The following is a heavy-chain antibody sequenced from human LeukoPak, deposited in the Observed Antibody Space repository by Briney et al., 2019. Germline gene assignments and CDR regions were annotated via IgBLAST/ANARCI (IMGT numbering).Heavy chain of an antibody. CDR3: ARSLPAAEDY. CDR1: GGSISSSSYY. Sequence: SETLSLTCTVSGGSISSSSYYWGWIRQPPGKGLEWIGRIYYSGSTYYNPSLKSRVTISVDTSKNQFSLKLSSVPAADTAVYYCARSLPAAEDYWGQGTLVTVSS. V-gene: IGHV4-39*01. CDR2: IYYSGST. J-gene: IGHJ4*02. D-gene: IGHD6-13*01.